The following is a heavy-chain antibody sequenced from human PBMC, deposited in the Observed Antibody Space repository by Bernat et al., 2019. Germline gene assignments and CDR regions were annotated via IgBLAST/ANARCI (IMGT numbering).Heavy chain of an antibody. CDR3: AKDRLGYCSSTSCYLDAFDI. CDR1: GFTFSSHA. V-gene: IGHV3-23*01. J-gene: IGHJ3*02. Sequence: EVQLLESGGGLVQPGGSLRLSCAASGFTFSSHAMSWVRQAPGQGLEWVLDISGSGCSTNYADSVKGRFTISRDNSKNTLYLQMSSLRAEDTAVYYCAKDRLGYCSSTSCYLDAFDIWGQGTMVTVSS. D-gene: IGHD2-2*01. CDR2: ISGSGCST.